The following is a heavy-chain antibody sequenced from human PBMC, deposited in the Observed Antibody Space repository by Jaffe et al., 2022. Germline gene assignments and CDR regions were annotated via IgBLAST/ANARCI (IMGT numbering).Heavy chain of an antibody. CDR3: AKESYGDYGGFPGY. J-gene: IGHJ4*02. CDR1: GFTFSSYG. CDR2: ISYDGSNK. V-gene: IGHV3-30*18. D-gene: IGHD4-17*01. Sequence: QVQLVESGGGVVQPGRSLRLSCAASGFTFSSYGMHWVRQAPGKGLEWVAVISYDGSNKYYADSVKGRFTISRDNSKNTLYLQMNSLRAEDTAVYYCAKESYGDYGGFPGYWGQGTLVTVSS.